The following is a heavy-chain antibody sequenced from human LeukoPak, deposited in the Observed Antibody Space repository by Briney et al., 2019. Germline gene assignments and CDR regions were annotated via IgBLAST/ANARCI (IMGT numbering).Heavy chain of an antibody. D-gene: IGHD3-10*01. CDR3: AHRYLFGEFYYFDY. J-gene: IGHJ4*02. Sequence: SGPTLVNPTQTLTLTCTFSGFSLSTSGVGVGWIRQPPGKALEWFALIYWDDDKRYSPSLKSRLTITKDTSKNQVVLTMTNMDPVDTATYYCAHRYLFGEFYYFDYWGQGTLVTVSS. V-gene: IGHV2-5*02. CDR1: GFSLSTSGVG. CDR2: IYWDDDK.